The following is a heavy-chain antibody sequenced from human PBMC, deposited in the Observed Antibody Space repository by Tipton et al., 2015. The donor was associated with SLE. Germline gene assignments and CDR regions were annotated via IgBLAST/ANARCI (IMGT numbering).Heavy chain of an antibody. CDR2: IYYSGIT. J-gene: IGHJ4*02. CDR1: GGSISSHY. D-gene: IGHD2-15*01. CDR3: ARAVVVAAAFDY. Sequence: TLSLTCTVSGGSISSHYWSWIRQPPGKGLEWIGYIYYSGITNYNPSLKSRVTISVDTSRNQFSLKLSSVTTADTAVYYCARAVVVAAAFDYWGQGTLVTVSS. V-gene: IGHV4-59*11.